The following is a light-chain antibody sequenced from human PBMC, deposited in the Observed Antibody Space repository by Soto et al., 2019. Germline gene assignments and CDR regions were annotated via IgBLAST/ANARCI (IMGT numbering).Light chain of an antibody. CDR1: SSDVGAYNY. CDR2: DVN. CDR3: SSWTSGATYV. V-gene: IGLV2-14*03. J-gene: IGLJ1*01. Sequence: QSVLTQPASVSGFPGQSITISCAGTSSDVGAYNYVSWYQHHPGKAPKLMIYDVNNRPSGDSNRFSGSKSGNTASLTISGLPAEDEADYYCSSWTSGATYVFGSGPKLTVL.